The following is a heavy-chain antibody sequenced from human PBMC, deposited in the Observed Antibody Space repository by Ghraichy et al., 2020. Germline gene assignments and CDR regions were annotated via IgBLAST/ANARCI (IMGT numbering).Heavy chain of an antibody. D-gene: IGHD3-10*01. J-gene: IGHJ6*02. CDR1: GFTFSSYA. CDR3: AKRVTMIRGIEGGGMDV. V-gene: IGHV3-23*01. Sequence: GVLRLSCAASGFTFSSYAMTWVRQVPGKGLEWVATISDRSDGIFYADSVKGRFSISRDNSKNILYLQMKSLRVEDTAVFYCAKRVTMIRGIEGGGMDVWGQGTTVTVSS. CDR2: ISDRSDGI.